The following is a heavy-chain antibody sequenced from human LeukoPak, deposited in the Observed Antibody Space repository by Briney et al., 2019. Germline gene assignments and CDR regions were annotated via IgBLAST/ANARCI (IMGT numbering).Heavy chain of an antibody. Sequence: SETLSLTCTVSGGSISSYYWSWIRQPPGKGLEWIGRIYTSGSTNYNPSLKSRVTMSVDTSKNQFSLKLSSVTAADTAVYYCARDGGIEYSSSSGYDYWGQGTLVTVSS. CDR2: IYTSGST. CDR1: GGSISSYY. V-gene: IGHV4-4*07. CDR3: ARDGGIEYSSSSGYDY. D-gene: IGHD6-6*01. J-gene: IGHJ4*02.